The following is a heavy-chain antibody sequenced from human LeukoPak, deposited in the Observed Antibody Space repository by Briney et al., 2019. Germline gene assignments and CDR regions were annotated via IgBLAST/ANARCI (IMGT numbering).Heavy chain of an antibody. Sequence: SETLSLTCTVSGGSISSYYWSWIRQPPGKGLEWIGYIYTSGSTNYNPSLKSRVTISVDTSKNQFSLKLSSVTAADTAVYYCARQYSGRFNWSDPWGQGTLVTVSS. D-gene: IGHD1-26*01. CDR2: IYTSGST. V-gene: IGHV4-4*09. CDR1: GGSISSYY. J-gene: IGHJ5*02. CDR3: ARQYSGRFNWSDP.